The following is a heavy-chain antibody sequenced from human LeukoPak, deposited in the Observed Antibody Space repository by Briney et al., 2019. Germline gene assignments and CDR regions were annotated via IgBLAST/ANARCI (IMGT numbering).Heavy chain of an antibody. CDR3: ARAQAYSGRIFDF. CDR1: GYSISSGYY. V-gene: IGHV4-38-2*02. Sequence: SETLSLTCTVSGYSISSGYYWGWIRQPPGKGLEWIGSIYHSGSTYYNPSLKSRVTISVDTSKNQFSLQLNSVTPEDTAVYYCARAQAYSGRIFDFWGQGTLVTVSS. D-gene: IGHD1-26*01. J-gene: IGHJ4*02. CDR2: IYHSGST.